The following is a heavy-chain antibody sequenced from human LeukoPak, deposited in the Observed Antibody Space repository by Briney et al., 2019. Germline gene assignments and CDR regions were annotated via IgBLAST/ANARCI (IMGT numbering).Heavy chain of an antibody. V-gene: IGHV3-30-3*01. CDR2: ISYDGSNK. Sequence: PGGSLRLSCAGSGFTFSSYAMQWVRQAPGKGLEWVAVISYDGSNKYYADSVKGRFTISRDNSKNTLYLQMNSLRAEDTAVYYCARPGDGDYFDYWGQGTLVTVSS. CDR1: GFTFSSYA. CDR3: ARPGDGDYFDY. D-gene: IGHD3-16*01. J-gene: IGHJ4*02.